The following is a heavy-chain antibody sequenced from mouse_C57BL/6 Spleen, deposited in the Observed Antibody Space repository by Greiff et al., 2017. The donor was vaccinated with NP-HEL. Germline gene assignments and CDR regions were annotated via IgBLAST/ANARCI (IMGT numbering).Heavy chain of an antibody. CDR1: GYTFTDYY. Sequence: EVQLQQSGPVLVKPGASVKMSCKASGYTFTDYYMNWVKQSHGKSLEWIGVINPYNGGTSYNQKFKGKATLTVDKSSSTAYMELNSLTSEDSAVYYCARRFDDLKGGFAYWGQGTLVTVSA. CDR3: ARRFDDLKGGFAY. V-gene: IGHV1-19*01. J-gene: IGHJ3*01. CDR2: INPYNGGT.